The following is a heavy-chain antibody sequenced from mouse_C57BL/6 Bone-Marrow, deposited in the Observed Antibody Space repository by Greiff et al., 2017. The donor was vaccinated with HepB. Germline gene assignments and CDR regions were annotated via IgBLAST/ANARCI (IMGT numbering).Heavy chain of an antibody. D-gene: IGHD4-1*01. Sequence: QVHVKQSGAELVRPGASVTLSCKASGYTFTDYEMHWVKQTPVHGLEWIGAIDPETGGTAYNQKFKGKAILTADKSSSTAYMELRSLTSEDSAVYYCTNWVYYAMDYWGQGTSVTGSS. CDR2: IDPETGGT. CDR3: TNWVYYAMDY. J-gene: IGHJ4*01. V-gene: IGHV1-15*01. CDR1: GYTFTDYE.